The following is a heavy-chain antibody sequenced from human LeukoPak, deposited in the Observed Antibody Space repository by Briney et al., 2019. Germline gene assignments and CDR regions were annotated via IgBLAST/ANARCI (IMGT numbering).Heavy chain of an antibody. CDR2: IFYSGYT. D-gene: IGHD3-10*01. Sequence: PSKTLSLTCTVSGASLSGHYWTWIRQSPGKGLEWIGYIFYSGYTNFNPSLKSRVTISLDTSKNQFSLNLTSVTGADTAVYFCARGASFYPHWGQGALVTVSS. J-gene: IGHJ4*02. V-gene: IGHV4-59*11. CDR1: GASLSGHY. CDR3: ARGASFYPH.